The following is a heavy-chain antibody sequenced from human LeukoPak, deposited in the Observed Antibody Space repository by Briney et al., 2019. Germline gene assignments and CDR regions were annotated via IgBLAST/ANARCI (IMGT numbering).Heavy chain of an antibody. J-gene: IGHJ4*02. CDR3: ARDHNYAFDN. Sequence: GGSLRLSCTASGFPFSDYSMNWVRQAPGRGLEWISYIGISSGNTKYADSVKGRFTISADNARNSLYLQMNSLRVEDTAVYYCARDHNYAFDNWGQGTLVSVSS. CDR1: GFPFSDYS. D-gene: IGHD1-1*01. CDR2: IGISSGNT. V-gene: IGHV3-48*04.